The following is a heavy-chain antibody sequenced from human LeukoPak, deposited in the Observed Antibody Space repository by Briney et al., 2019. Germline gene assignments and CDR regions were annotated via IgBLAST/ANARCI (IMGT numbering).Heavy chain of an antibody. CDR3: VRGETYDILTGYSNWFDP. J-gene: IGHJ5*02. V-gene: IGHV4-34*01. CDR2: INHSGST. CDR1: GGSFSGYY. Sequence: SETLSLTCAVYGGSFSGYYWSWIRQPPGKGLEWIGEINHSGSTNYNPSLKSRVTISVDTSKNQFSLKLSPVTAADTAVYYCVRGETYDILTGYSNWFDPWGQGTLVTVSS. D-gene: IGHD3-9*01.